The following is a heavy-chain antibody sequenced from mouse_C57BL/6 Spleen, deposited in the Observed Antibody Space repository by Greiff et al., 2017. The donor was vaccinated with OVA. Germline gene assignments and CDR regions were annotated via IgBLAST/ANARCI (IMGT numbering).Heavy chain of an antibody. CDR2: IDPSDSYT. Sequence: QVQLQQPGAELVKPGASVKLSCKASGYTFTSYWMQWVKQRPGQGLEWIGEIDPSDSYTNYNQKFKGKATLTVDTSSSTAYMQLSSLTSEDSAVYYCARSSYGSVYAMDYWGQGTSVTVSS. D-gene: IGHD1-1*01. CDR1: GYTFTSYW. J-gene: IGHJ4*01. V-gene: IGHV1-50*01. CDR3: ARSSYGSVYAMDY.